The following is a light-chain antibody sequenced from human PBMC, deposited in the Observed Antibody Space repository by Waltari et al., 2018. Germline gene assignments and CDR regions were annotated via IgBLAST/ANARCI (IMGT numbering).Light chain of an antibody. Sequence: QSALTPPASVSGSPGQSITISCTGTSSDVGGYNYVSRYQQYPVKAPKLMIYDVSNRPSGVSNRFSGSKSGNAASLTISGLQAEDEADYYCSSYISSSTLELFGGGTSLTVL. V-gene: IGLV2-14*03. CDR3: SSYISSSTLEL. CDR2: DVS. CDR1: SSDVGGYNY. J-gene: IGLJ2*01.